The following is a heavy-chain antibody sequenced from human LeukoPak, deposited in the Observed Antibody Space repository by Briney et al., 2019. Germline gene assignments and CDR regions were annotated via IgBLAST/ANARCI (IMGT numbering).Heavy chain of an antibody. CDR1: AFIFSGHW. CDR3: ARGGGLDV. Sequence: GGSLRLSCEGSAFIFSGHWMNWVRQTPGKGLEWVASINHNGNVNYYVDSVKGRFTISRDNAKNSLYLQMSNLRAEDTAVYFCARGGGLDVWGQEATVTVSS. D-gene: IGHD3-16*01. V-gene: IGHV3-7*03. J-gene: IGHJ6*02. CDR2: INHNGNVN.